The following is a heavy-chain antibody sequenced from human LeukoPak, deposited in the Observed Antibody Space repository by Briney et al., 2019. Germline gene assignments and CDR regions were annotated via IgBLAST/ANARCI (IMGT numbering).Heavy chain of an antibody. Sequence: ASVKVSCKASGYTFTSYGISWVRQAPGQGLEWMGWISAYNGNTNYAQKLQGRVTMTTDTSTSTAYMELRSLRSDDTAVYYCAGEPVAAAMGTLSGAWGQGTLVTVSS. V-gene: IGHV1-18*01. CDR3: AGEPVAAAMGTLSGA. D-gene: IGHD5-18*01. CDR1: GYTFTSYG. J-gene: IGHJ5*02. CDR2: ISAYNGNT.